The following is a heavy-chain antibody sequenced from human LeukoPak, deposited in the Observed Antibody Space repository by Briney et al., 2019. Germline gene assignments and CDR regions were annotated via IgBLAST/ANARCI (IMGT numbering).Heavy chain of an antibody. CDR1: GYTFTSYG. CDR3: ARDVWVIGGYKPKSYYYYYMDV. Sequence: GASVKVSCEASGYTFTSYGISWVRQAPGQGLEWMGWISAYNGNTNYAQKLQGRVTMTTDTSTSTAYMELRSLRSDDTAVYYCARDVWVIGGYKPKSYYYYYMDVWGKGTTVTVSS. D-gene: IGHD5-24*01. J-gene: IGHJ6*03. CDR2: ISAYNGNT. V-gene: IGHV1-18*01.